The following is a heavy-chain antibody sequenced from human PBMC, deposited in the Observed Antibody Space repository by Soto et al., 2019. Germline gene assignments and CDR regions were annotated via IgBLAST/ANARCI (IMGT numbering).Heavy chain of an antibody. CDR3: ARAGYSSGWYDMDV. CDR2: INPNSGGT. D-gene: IGHD6-19*01. V-gene: IGHV1-2*04. Sequence: ASVKVSCKASGDTFTGYYMHWVRQAPGQGLEWMGWINPNSGGTNYAQKFQGWVTMTRDTSISTAYMELSRLRSDDTAVYYCARAGYSSGWYDMDVWGQGTTVTVSS. J-gene: IGHJ6*02. CDR1: GDTFTGYY.